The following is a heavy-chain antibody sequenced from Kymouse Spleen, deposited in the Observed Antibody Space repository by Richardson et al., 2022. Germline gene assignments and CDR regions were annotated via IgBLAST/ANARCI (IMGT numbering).Heavy chain of an antibody. CDR3: TRHPRYNWNPGWFDP. CDR1: GFTFSGSA. D-gene: IGHD1-20*01,IGHD1-7*01. V-gene: IGHV3-73*02. CDR2: IRSKANSYAT. J-gene: IGHJ5*02. Sequence: EVQLVESGGGLVQPGGSLKLSCAASGFTFSGSAMHWVRQASGKGLEWVGRIRSKANSYATAYAASVKGRFTISRDDSKNTAYLQMNSLKTEDTAVYYCTRHPRYNWNPGWFDPWGQGTLVTVSS.